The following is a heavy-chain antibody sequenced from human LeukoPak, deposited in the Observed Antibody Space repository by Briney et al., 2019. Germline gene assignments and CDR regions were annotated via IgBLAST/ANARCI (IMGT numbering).Heavy chain of an antibody. D-gene: IGHD2-15*01. Sequence: GGSLRLSCAASGFTFSSYAMSWVRQAPGKGLEWISAISGSGGSTYYADSVKGRFTISRDNSKSTLFLQMNSLRAEDTAVYFCTRDSALLGVAFDLWGQGTVVTVSS. CDR1: GFTFSSYA. CDR2: ISGSGGST. J-gene: IGHJ3*01. V-gene: IGHV3-23*01. CDR3: TRDSALLGVAFDL.